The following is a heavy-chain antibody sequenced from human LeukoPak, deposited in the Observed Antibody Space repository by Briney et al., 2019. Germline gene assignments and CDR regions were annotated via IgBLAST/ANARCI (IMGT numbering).Heavy chain of an antibody. D-gene: IGHD3-22*01. CDR2: IKQDGSEK. J-gene: IGHJ4*02. CDR1: GFTFSSYW. V-gene: IGHV3-7*01. Sequence: PGGSLRLSWAASGFTFSSYWMSWVRQAPGKWLEWVANIKQDGSEKYYVDSVKGRFTLSRDNAKNSLYLQMNSLRAEDTAVYYCAREALLDSSGDSLDYWGQGTLVTVSS. CDR3: AREALLDSSGDSLDY.